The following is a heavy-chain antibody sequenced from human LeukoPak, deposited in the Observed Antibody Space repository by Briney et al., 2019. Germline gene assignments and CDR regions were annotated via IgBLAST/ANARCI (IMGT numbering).Heavy chain of an antibody. Sequence: SETLSLTCAVSGDSISSGGYSWSWIRQPPGKGLEWIGYIYHSGTTYYNPSLKSRVTISVDRSKNQFSLKLSSVTAAATAVYYCARVTTVTTFDYWGQGTLVTVSS. J-gene: IGHJ4*02. V-gene: IGHV4-30-2*01. CDR3: ARVTTVTTFDY. D-gene: IGHD4-17*01. CDR1: GDSISSGGYS. CDR2: IYHSGTT.